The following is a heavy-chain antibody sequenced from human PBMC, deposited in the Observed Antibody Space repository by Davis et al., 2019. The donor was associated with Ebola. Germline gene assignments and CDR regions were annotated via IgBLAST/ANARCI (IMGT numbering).Heavy chain of an antibody. CDR3: ARVVATTNNRDYHYGMDV. J-gene: IGHJ6*02. Sequence: SVKVSCKASGGRGSSYTITWVRQAPGQGLEWMGWVIPVFGTTNYAQKFQGRVTITADESTSTVYLELSSLRSEDTAVYYCARVVATTNNRDYHYGMDVWGQGTTVTVSS. CDR1: GGRGSSYT. D-gene: IGHD5-12*01. V-gene: IGHV1-69*13. CDR2: VIPVFGTT.